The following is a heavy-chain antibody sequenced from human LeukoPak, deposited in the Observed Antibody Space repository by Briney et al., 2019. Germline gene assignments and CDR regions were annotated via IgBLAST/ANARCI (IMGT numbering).Heavy chain of an antibody. D-gene: IGHD5-18*01. V-gene: IGHV4-34*01. CDR3: ARGGVGYSYGEVWEY. J-gene: IGHJ4*02. CDR2: INHSGST. Sequence: PSETLSLTCAVYGGSFSGYYWSWIRQPPGKGLEWIGEINHSGSTNYNPSLKSRVTISVDTSKNQFSLKLSSVTAADTAVYYCARGGVGYSYGEVWEYWGQGTLVTVSS. CDR1: GGSFSGYY.